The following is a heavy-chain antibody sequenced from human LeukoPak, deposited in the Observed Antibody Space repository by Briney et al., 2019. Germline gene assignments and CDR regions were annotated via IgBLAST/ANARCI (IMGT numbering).Heavy chain of an antibody. D-gene: IGHD3-22*01. Sequence: GASVKVSFKASGYTFTSYDINWVRPATGQRVEWMGWMNPNSGNTGYAQKFQGRVTMTRNTSISTAYMELSSLRSEDTAVYYCARDRHDSSGAFDYWGQGTLVTVSS. CDR3: ARDRHDSSGAFDY. CDR1: GYTFTSYD. V-gene: IGHV1-8*01. J-gene: IGHJ4*02. CDR2: MNPNSGNT.